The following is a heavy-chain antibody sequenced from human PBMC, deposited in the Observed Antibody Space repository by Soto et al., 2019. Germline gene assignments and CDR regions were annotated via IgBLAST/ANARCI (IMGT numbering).Heavy chain of an antibody. CDR1: GGSLSSISYY. J-gene: IGHJ3*02. CDR3: ARRQDYYDSSGYYNDAFDI. Sequence: LSLTCTVSGGSLSSISYYWGWIRQPPGKGLEWIGSIYHSGSTYYNPSLKSRVTISVGTSKNQFSLTLSSVPAADTAVYYCARRQDYYDSSGYYNDAFDIWGQGTMVTVSS. D-gene: IGHD3-22*01. V-gene: IGHV4-39*01. CDR2: IYHSGST.